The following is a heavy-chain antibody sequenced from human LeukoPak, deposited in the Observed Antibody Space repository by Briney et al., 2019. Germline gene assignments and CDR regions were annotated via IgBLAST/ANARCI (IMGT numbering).Heavy chain of an antibody. Sequence: ASVKVSCKASGYTFTSYAMHWVRQAPGQSLEWMGWINAGNGNTKYSQKFQGRVTITRDTSASTAYMELSSLRSEDTAVYYCARVGGGYCSSTSCQKSHYGMDVWGQGTTVTVSS. CDR3: ARVGGGYCSSTSCQKSHYGMDV. CDR2: INAGNGNT. CDR1: GYTFTSYA. V-gene: IGHV1-3*01. J-gene: IGHJ6*02. D-gene: IGHD2-2*03.